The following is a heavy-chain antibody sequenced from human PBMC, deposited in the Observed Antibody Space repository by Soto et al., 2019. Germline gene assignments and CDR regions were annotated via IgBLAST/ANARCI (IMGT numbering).Heavy chain of an antibody. Sequence: ASVKVSCKASGYTFTSYGISWVRQAPGQGLEWMGWISAYNGNTNYAQKLQGRVTMTTDTSTSTAYMELRSLRSDDTAVYYCARAHFPEGYCSSTSCLKYRYFDLWGRGTLVTVSS. D-gene: IGHD2-2*01. V-gene: IGHV1-18*01. CDR3: ARAHFPEGYCSSTSCLKYRYFDL. CDR2: ISAYNGNT. J-gene: IGHJ2*01. CDR1: GYTFTSYG.